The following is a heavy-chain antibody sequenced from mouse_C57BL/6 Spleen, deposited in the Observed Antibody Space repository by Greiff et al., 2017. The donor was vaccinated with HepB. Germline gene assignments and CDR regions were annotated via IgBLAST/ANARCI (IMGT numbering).Heavy chain of an antibody. V-gene: IGHV1-15*01. CDR3: TREGSTMIRRGFAY. CDR1: GYTFTDYE. J-gene: IGHJ3*01. D-gene: IGHD2-4*01. Sequence: QVQLQQSGAELVRPGASVTLSCKASGYTFTDYEMHWVKQTPVHGLEWIGAIDPETGGTAYNQKFKGKTILTADKSSSTAYMELRSLTSEDSAVYYCTREGSTMIRRGFAYWGQGTLVTVSA. CDR2: IDPETGGT.